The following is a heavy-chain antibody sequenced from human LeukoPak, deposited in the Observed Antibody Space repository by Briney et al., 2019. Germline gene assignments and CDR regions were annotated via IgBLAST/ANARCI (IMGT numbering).Heavy chain of an antibody. CDR1: GGFFSGYY. V-gene: IGHV4-34*01. CDR3: ARGNYDILTGYYRSFDY. D-gene: IGHD3-9*01. CDR2: INHSGST. J-gene: IGHJ4*02. Sequence: SETLSLTCAVYGGFFSGYYWSWIRQPPGKGLEWIGEINHSGSTNYNMSLKSRVSISVDTSKNQFSLKLSSVTAADTAVYYCARGNYDILTGYYRSFDYWGQGTLVTVSS.